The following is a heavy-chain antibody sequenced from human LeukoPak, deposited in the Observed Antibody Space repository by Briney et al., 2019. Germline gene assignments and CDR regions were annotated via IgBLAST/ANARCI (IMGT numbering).Heavy chain of an antibody. CDR3: ARMPGDPDAFDI. V-gene: IGHV4-34*01. D-gene: IGHD7-27*01. J-gene: IGHJ3*02. Sequence: SETLSLTCAVYGGSFSDYYWSWIRQPPGKGLEWIGKINHSGSTDYNPSLKSRVTISVDTSKNQFSLKLSSVTAADTAVYYCARMPGDPDAFDIWGQGTMVTVSS. CDR1: GGSFSDYY. CDR2: INHSGST.